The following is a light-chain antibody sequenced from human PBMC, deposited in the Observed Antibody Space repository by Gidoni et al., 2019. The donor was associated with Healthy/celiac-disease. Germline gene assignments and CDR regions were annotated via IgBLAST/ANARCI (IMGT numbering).Light chain of an antibody. CDR1: QSLLHSNGYNY. J-gene: IGKJ2*03. CDR2: LGS. V-gene: IGKV2-28*01. CDR3: MQALQTPNS. Sequence: DIVMTQSPLSLPVTPGEPASISCRSSQSLLHSNGYNYLDWYLQKPGQSPQLLIYLGSNRASGVPDRFSGSGSGTDFTLKIGRVEAEDVGVYYCMQALQTPNSFXQXTKLEIK.